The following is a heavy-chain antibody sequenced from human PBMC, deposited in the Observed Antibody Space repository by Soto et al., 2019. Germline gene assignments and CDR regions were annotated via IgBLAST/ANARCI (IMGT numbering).Heavy chain of an antibody. CDR1: GGSISTYY. Sequence: SETLSLTCTVSGGSISTYYWSWIRQPPGKGLEWIGYIYYSGNTNYNPSLKSRVTMSIDTSQEQFSLKLTSVTATDTAVYYCARHVNLPLGGTGFDSWGRGTLVTVSS. V-gene: IGHV4-59*08. D-gene: IGHD6-19*01. J-gene: IGHJ4*02. CDR2: IYYSGNT. CDR3: ARHVNLPLGGTGFDS.